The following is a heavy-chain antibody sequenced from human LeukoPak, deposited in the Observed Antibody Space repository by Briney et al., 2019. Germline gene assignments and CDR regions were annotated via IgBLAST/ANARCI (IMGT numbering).Heavy chain of an antibody. Sequence: PSETLSLTCTVSGGSISSSSYYWGWIRQPPGKGLEWLGSIYYSGSTYYNPSLKSRVTISVDTSKNQFSLKLSSVTAADTAVYYCARQGHDSSGYYYPLRWGQGTLVTVSS. J-gene: IGHJ4*02. V-gene: IGHV4-39*01. CDR1: GGSISSSSYY. CDR2: IYYSGST. D-gene: IGHD3-22*01. CDR3: ARQGHDSSGYYYPLR.